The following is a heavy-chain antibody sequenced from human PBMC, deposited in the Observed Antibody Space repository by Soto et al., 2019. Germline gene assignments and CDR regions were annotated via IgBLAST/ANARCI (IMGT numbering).Heavy chain of an antibody. V-gene: IGHV4-39*01. Sequence: ETLSLTCTVSGGSISSSSYYWGWIRQPPGKGLEWIGSIYYSGSTYYNPSLKSRVTISVDTPKNQFSLKLSSVTAADTAVYYCARPGVGAYCSSTSCRGNYYYYYGMDVWGQGTTVTVSS. CDR2: IYYSGST. CDR1: GGSISSSSYY. CDR3: ARPGVGAYCSSTSCRGNYYYYYGMDV. D-gene: IGHD2-2*01. J-gene: IGHJ6*02.